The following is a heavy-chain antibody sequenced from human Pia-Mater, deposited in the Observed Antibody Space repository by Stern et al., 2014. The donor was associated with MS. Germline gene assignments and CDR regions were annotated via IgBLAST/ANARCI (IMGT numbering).Heavy chain of an antibody. CDR2: VVVFNGDV. CDR3: ASERYTYYDDQRPPGGFDP. V-gene: IGHV1-58*02. CDR1: GITFSQSA. J-gene: IGHJ5*02. D-gene: IGHD5-18*01. Sequence: QLMQSGPEVKKPGTSVKVSCKASGITFSQSAIQWLRQARGQRPEWIGWVVVFNGDVNYAPRFQERVTITRDMSTSTVYMELRSLKSEDTAIYYCASERYTYYDDQRPPGGFDPWGQGTLVTVSS.